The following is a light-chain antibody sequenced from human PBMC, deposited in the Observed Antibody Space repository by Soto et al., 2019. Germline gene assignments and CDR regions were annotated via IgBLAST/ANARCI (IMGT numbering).Light chain of an antibody. J-gene: IGKJ1*01. Sequence: EIVLSQSPAILSVSPGERATLSCRASQSISRSLAWYQQKPGQAPRLLISDASTRATGIPDRFGGSGSGTDFTLTISRLEPEDFAVYYCQQYGSSPLWTFGQGTKVDI. V-gene: IGKV3-20*01. CDR1: QSISRS. CDR3: QQYGSSPLWT. CDR2: DAS.